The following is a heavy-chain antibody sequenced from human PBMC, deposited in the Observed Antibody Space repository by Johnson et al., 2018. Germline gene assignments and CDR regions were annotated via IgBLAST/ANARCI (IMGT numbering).Heavy chain of an antibody. CDR3: ARVASGYDL. J-gene: IGHJ5*02. CDR2: TSYIATST. D-gene: IGHD3-9*01. V-gene: IGHV3-64*01. CDR1: GFTFSSYS. Sequence: VQLVQSGGGVVQPGGSLRLSCVASGFTFSSYSMHWVRQAPGKGLEYVSATSYIATSTYYANSVKGRFTISRDNSQNTLYLQMDSLRPDDMAVYYCARVASGYDLWGQGILVTVSS.